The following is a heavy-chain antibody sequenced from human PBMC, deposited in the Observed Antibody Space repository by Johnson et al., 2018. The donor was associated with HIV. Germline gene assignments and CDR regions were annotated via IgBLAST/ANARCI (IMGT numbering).Heavy chain of an antibody. V-gene: IGHV3-43D*03. CDR2: ISWDGGST. D-gene: IGHD3-22*01. Sequence: VQLVESGGVVVQPGGSLRLSCAASGFTFDDYAMHWVRQAPGKGLEWVSLISWDGGSTYYADSVKGRFTISRDNAKKSLYLQMNSLRAEDTAVYYCAASNHYDSSGYYSAFDIWGHGTMVTVSS. CDR1: GFTFDDYA. J-gene: IGHJ3*02. CDR3: AASNHYDSSGYYSAFDI.